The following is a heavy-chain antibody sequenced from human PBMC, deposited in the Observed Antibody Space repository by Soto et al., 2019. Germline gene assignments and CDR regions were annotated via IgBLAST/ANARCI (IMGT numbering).Heavy chain of an antibody. V-gene: IGHV2-70*04. Sequence: SGPTLVNPTQTLTLTCTFSGFSLSTSGMRVSWIRQPPGKALEWLARIDWGDDKFYSTSLKTRLTISKDTSKNQVVLTMTNMDPVDTATYYCARTIYYYDSSGYYYVGAFDIWGQGTMVTVSS. CDR2: IDWGDDK. J-gene: IGHJ3*02. CDR3: ARTIYYYDSSGYYYVGAFDI. CDR1: GFSLSTSGMR. D-gene: IGHD3-22*01.